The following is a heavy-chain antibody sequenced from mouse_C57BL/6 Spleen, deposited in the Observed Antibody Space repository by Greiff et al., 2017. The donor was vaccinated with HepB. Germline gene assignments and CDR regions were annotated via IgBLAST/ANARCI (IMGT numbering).Heavy chain of an antibody. CDR2: IYPGDGDT. V-gene: IGHV1-82*01. CDR3: AREGTTIVTTRFAY. CDR1: GYAFSSSW. J-gene: IGHJ3*01. D-gene: IGHD2-5*01. Sequence: QVQLQQSGPELVKPGASVKISCKASGYAFSSSWMNWVKQRPGKGLEWIGRIYPGDGDTNYNGKFKGKATLTADKSSSTAYMQLSSLTSEDSAVYFCAREGTTIVTTRFAYWGQGTLVTVSA.